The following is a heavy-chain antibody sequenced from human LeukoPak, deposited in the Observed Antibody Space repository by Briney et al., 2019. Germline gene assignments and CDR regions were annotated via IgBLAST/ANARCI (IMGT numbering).Heavy chain of an antibody. CDR3: ARLHRGVGFDY. J-gene: IGHJ4*02. V-gene: IGHV4-59*08. CDR1: GGSISSYY. Sequence: SETLSLTCTVSGGSISSYYWSWIRQPPGKGLEWIGYIYYSGSTNYNPSLKSRVTISVDTSKNQFSLKLSSVTAADTAVYYCARLHRGVGFDYWGQGTLVTVSS. CDR2: IYYSGST. D-gene: IGHD3-10*01.